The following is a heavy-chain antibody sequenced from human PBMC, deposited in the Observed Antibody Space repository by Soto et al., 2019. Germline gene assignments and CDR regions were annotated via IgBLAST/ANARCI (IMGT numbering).Heavy chain of an antibody. CDR2: IYHSGST. J-gene: IGHJ5*02. V-gene: IGHV4-38-2*02. Sequence: PSETLSLTCAVSGYSISSGYYWGWIRQPPGKGLEWIGSIYHSGSTYYNPSLKSRVTISVDTSKNQFSLKLSSVTAADTAVYYCARDKLFPGWFDPWGQGTLVTVSS. CDR1: GYSISSGYY. D-gene: IGHD2-15*01. CDR3: ARDKLFPGWFDP.